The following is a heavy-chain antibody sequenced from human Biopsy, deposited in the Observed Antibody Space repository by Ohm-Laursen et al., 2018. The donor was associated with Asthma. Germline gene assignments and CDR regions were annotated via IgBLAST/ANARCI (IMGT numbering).Heavy chain of an antibody. CDR2: ITGSGSTI. CDR1: GFTFSSYA. V-gene: IGHV3-48*01. Sequence: SLRLSCTASGFTFSSYAFNWVRQAPGKGLEWVSYITGSGSTIYYADSEKGRFTLSRDNAKNSLYLQMNSLRGEDTAVYYCALKYRNSVFPEYGMDVWGQGTTVTVSS. D-gene: IGHD4-11*01. CDR3: ALKYRNSVFPEYGMDV. J-gene: IGHJ6*02.